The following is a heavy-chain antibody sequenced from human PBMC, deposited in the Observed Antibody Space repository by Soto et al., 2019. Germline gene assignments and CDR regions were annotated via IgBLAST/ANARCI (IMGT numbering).Heavy chain of an antibody. Sequence: ASVKLSCEACGYTFTSYYMRWVRQAPGQGLEWMGIINPSGGSTSYAQKFQGRVTMTRDTSTSTVYMELSSLRSEDTAVYYCARVADYGELEDYFDYWGQGTLVTVSS. CDR2: INPSGGST. D-gene: IGHD4-17*01. J-gene: IGHJ4*02. V-gene: IGHV1-46*03. CDR1: GYTFTSYY. CDR3: ARVADYGELEDYFDY.